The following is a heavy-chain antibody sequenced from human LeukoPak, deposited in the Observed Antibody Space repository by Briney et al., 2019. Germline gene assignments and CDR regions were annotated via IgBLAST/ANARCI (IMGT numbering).Heavy chain of an antibody. V-gene: IGHV1-18*01. J-gene: IGHJ4*02. CDR1: GYTFASSG. Sequence: GASAKVSCKASGYTFASSGISRVRQAPGQGLEWMGWISPYNGQTNYAQKLQGRVTMTTDTSTSTAYMELRSLRSDDTAVYYCTRGLGATTFADFDYWGQGTLVTVSS. CDR2: ISPYNGQT. D-gene: IGHD1-26*01. CDR3: TRGLGATTFADFDY.